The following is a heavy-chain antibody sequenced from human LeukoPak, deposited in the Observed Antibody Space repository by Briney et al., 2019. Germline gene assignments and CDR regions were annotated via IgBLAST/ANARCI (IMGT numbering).Heavy chain of an antibody. CDR3: VRVSPYYDIWSGYYGSNYYYYDMDA. CDR2: IYGDGSFT. CDR1: GFTFSNYW. J-gene: IGHJ6*02. D-gene: IGHD3-3*01. V-gene: IGHV3-74*01. Sequence: HSGGSLRLSCAASGFTFSNYWMIWVRQAPGKGLVWVALIYGDGSFTRYADSVKGRFTISRDNAKNTLYLQMNSLRAEDTAVYYCVRVSPYYDIWSGYYGSNYYYYDMDAWGQGTTVTVSS.